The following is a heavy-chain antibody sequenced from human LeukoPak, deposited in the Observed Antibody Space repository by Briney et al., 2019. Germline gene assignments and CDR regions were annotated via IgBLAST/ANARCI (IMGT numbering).Heavy chain of an antibody. D-gene: IGHD3-9*01. CDR1: GGSISSSSYY. CDR2: IYYSGST. Sequence: SETLSLTCTVSGGSISSSSYYWGWIRQPPGKGLEWIGSIYYSGSTYYNPSLKSRVTISVDTSKNQFSLKLSSVTAADTAVYYCARSPLRYFDWLSDYYYYMDVWGKGTTVTISS. CDR3: ARSPLRYFDWLSDYYYYMDV. J-gene: IGHJ6*03. V-gene: IGHV4-39*01.